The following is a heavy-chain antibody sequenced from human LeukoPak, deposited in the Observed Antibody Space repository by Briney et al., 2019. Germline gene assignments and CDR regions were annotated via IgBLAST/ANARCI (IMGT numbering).Heavy chain of an antibody. D-gene: IGHD2-2*01. Sequence: MSSETLSLTCTVSGGSISSGGYYWSWIRQHPGKGLEWIGYIYYSGSTYYNPSLKSRVTISVDTSKNQFSLKLSSVTAADTAVYYCASGGGMGSSTSCYFCFDYWGQGTLVTVSS. J-gene: IGHJ4*02. V-gene: IGHV4-31*03. CDR2: IYYSGST. CDR3: ASGGGMGSSTSCYFCFDY. CDR1: GGSISSGGYY.